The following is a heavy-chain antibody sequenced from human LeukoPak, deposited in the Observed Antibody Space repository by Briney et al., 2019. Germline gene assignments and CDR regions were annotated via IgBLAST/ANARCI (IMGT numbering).Heavy chain of an antibody. D-gene: IGHD5-18*01. CDR1: GGTFSSYA. CDR2: IIPIFGTA. J-gene: IGHJ4*02. V-gene: IGHV1-69*01. Sequence: ASVTVSYKASGGTFSSYAISWVRQAPGQGLEWMGGIIPIFGTANYAQKFQGRVTITADESTSTAYMELSSLRSEDTAVYYCAVGGGYSYGYIDYWGQGTLVTVSS. CDR3: AVGGGYSYGYIDY.